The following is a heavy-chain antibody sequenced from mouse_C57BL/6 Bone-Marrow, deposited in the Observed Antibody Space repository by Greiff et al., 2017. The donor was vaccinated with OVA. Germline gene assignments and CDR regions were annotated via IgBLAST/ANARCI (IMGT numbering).Heavy chain of an antibody. Sequence: ESGPGLVKPSQSLSLTCSVTGYSITSGYYWNWIRQFPGNKLEWMGYISYDGSNNYNPSLKNRISITRDTSKNQFFLKLNSVTTEDTATYYCASEGWDDFDYWGQGTTLTVSA. D-gene: IGHD4-1*01. CDR2: ISYDGSN. J-gene: IGHJ2*01. V-gene: IGHV3-6*01. CDR1: GYSITSGYY. CDR3: ASEGWDDFDY.